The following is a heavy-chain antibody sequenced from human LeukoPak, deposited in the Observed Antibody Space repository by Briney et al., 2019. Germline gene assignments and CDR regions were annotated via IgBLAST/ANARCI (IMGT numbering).Heavy chain of an antibody. CDR3: AREAGSYYYDY. CDR2: INAGNGNT. J-gene: IGHJ4*02. V-gene: IGHV1-3*01. CDR1: GYTFTSYA. Sequence: ASVTVSCTASGYTFTSYAMHWVRQAPGQRLEWMGWINAGNGNTKYSQKFQGRVTITRDTSASTAYMELSSLRSEDTAVYYCAREAGSYYYDYWGQGTLVTVSS. D-gene: IGHD1-26*01.